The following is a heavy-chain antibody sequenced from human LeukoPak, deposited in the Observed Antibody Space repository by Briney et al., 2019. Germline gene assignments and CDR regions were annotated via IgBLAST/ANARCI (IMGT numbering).Heavy chain of an antibody. V-gene: IGHV4-39*07. CDR2: IYHSGST. CDR3: ARSTRSWFDP. D-gene: IGHD3-10*01. J-gene: IGHJ5*02. CDR1: GGAINSRNYY. Sequence: SETLSLTCSVSGGAINSRNYYWGWIRQPPGKGLEWIGSIYHSGSTYYNPSLKSRVTISVDTSKNQFSLKLSSVTAADTAVYYCARSTRSWFDPWGQGTLVTVSS.